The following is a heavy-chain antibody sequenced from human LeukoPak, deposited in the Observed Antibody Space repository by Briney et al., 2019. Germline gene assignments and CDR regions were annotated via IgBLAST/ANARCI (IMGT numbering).Heavy chain of an antibody. D-gene: IGHD6-19*01. Sequence: GGSLRLSCAASGFTFSTYSMNWVRQAPGKGLEWVSSITGSSSYIYYADSVKGRFTISRDNAKNSLYLQMNSLRAEDTAVYYCARDQGLLAVAGFWVSAFDIWGQGTMVTVSS. V-gene: IGHV3-21*01. CDR3: ARDQGLLAVAGFWVSAFDI. CDR1: GFTFSTYS. CDR2: ITGSSSYI. J-gene: IGHJ3*02.